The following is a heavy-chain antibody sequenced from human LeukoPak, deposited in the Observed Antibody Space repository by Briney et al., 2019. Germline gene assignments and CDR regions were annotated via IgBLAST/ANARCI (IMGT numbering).Heavy chain of an antibody. J-gene: IGHJ1*01. CDR3: ARAPSEIGGYYPEYFRH. V-gene: IGHV3-74*03. Sequence: GGSLRLSCEPSGFAFSSYWMLWVRQAPGKGLEWISRIIGDGTIKTYADFVKGRFTISRDNTKNTVSLQMNSLRAEDTGVYYCARAPSEIGGYYPEYFRHWGQGTLVTVSS. D-gene: IGHD3-22*01. CDR1: GFAFSSYW. CDR2: IIGDGTIK.